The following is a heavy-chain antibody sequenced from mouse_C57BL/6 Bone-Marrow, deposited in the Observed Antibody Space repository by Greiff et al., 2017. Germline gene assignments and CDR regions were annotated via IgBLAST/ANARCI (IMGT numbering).Heavy chain of an antibody. D-gene: IGHD1-1*01. J-gene: IGHJ4*01. V-gene: IGHV1-64*01. CDR1: GYTFTSYW. CDR2: IHPNSSST. CDR3: ASRCSTAGVGAMDY. Sequence: QVQLQQPGAELVKPGASVKLSCKASGYTFTSYWMHWVKQRPGQGLEWIGMIHPNSSSTNYNEKFKSKATLTVDKSSSTAYMPLSSLTSEDSAVYDGASRCSTAGVGAMDYWGQGTSVTVSS.